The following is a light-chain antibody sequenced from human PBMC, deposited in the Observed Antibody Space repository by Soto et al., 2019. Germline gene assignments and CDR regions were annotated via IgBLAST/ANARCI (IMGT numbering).Light chain of an antibody. CDR3: QQYYSNHELT. CDR1: QSLLNSSNNKNY. J-gene: IGKJ4*01. Sequence: IVMTQSPDSLAVSLGERAIINCKSSQSLLNSSNNKNYLACFQHKPGQPPKLILYWASTRESGVPDRFSGSGSGTDFTLTISSLQAEDVAFYYCQQYYSNHELTFGGGTKVDIK. CDR2: WAS. V-gene: IGKV4-1*01.